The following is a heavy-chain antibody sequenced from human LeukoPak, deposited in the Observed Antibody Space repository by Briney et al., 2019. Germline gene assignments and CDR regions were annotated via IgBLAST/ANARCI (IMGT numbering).Heavy chain of an antibody. CDR3: AKDSLWFGELFEYYFDY. Sequence: GGSLRLSCAASGFTFSSYAMSWVRQAPGKGLEWVSAISGSGGSTYYADSVKGRFTISRDNSKNTLYLQMNSLRAEDTAVYYCAKDSLWFGELFEYYFDYWGQGTLVTVSS. V-gene: IGHV3-23*01. CDR2: ISGSGGST. CDR1: GFTFSSYA. D-gene: IGHD3-10*01. J-gene: IGHJ4*02.